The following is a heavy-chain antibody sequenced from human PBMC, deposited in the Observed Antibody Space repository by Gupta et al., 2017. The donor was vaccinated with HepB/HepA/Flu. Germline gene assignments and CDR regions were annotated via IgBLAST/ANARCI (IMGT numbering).Heavy chain of an antibody. V-gene: IGHV1-2*02. J-gene: IGHJ6*03. CDR2: INPNSGDT. CDR3: AREDCTGTNCYSRYFYSMDV. D-gene: IGHD2-15*01. CDR1: GYTFTNYY. Sequence: QVQLVQSGAEVKKPGASVKVSCKASGYTFTNYYMHWVRQAPGQGLEWMGWINPNSGDTNYAQKFQGRVTLTRDTSIITAYMELSWLRSDDTAVYYCAREDCTGTNCYSRYFYSMDVWGKGTTVTVSS.